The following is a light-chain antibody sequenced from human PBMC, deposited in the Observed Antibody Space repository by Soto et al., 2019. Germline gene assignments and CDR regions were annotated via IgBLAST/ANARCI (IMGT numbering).Light chain of an antibody. CDR1: QSVSSN. J-gene: IGKJ3*01. Sequence: EIVMTQSPATLSVSPGERATLSCRASQSVSSNLARYQQKPGQAPRLLIYGASTSATGIPARFSGSGSGTECTRAISSLQSEDFAVYYCQQYNNWPFTFGPGTKVDIK. V-gene: IGKV3-15*01. CDR3: QQYNNWPFT. CDR2: GAS.